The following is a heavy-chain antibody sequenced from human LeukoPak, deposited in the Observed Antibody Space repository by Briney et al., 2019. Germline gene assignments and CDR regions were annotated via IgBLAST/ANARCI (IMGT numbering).Heavy chain of an antibody. V-gene: IGHV1-24*01. Sequence: ASVKVSCKVSGYTXTELSMHGARQAPGKGLEWMGGFDPEDGETIYAQKFQGRVTMTEDTSTGTAYMELSSLRSEDTAVYYCATVNYYDSSGYSIYWYFDLWGRGTLVTVSS. CDR3: ATVNYYDSSGYSIYWYFDL. D-gene: IGHD3-22*01. CDR1: GYTXTELS. J-gene: IGHJ2*01. CDR2: FDPEDGET.